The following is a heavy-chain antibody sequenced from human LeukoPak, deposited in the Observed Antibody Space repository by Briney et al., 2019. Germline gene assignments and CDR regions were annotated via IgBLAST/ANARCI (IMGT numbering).Heavy chain of an antibody. CDR1: GFIFSNYD. Sequence: LSGGSLRLSCAGSGFIFSNYDMTWVRQAPGKGLVWVSRISPTGSTTSYADSVKGRFTVSRDNAKNTLYLQVNNLRAEDTAVYYCARGPNSNWSGLDFWGQGTLLTVSS. D-gene: IGHD6-6*01. CDR2: ISPTGSTT. CDR3: ARGPNSNWSGLDF. V-gene: IGHV3-74*01. J-gene: IGHJ4*02.